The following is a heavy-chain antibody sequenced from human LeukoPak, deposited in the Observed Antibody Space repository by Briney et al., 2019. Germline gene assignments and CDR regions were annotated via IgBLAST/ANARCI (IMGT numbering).Heavy chain of an antibody. CDR3: ARPTGITGNPFDY. CDR2: IYYSGST. D-gene: IGHD1-20*01. J-gene: IGHJ4*02. Sequence: PSETLSLTCTASGGSISSSSYYWGWIRQPPGKGLEWIGSIYYSGSTYYNPSLKSRVTISVDTSKNQFSLKLTSVTAADTAVYYCARPTGITGNPFDYWGKGTLVTVSS. V-gene: IGHV4-39*01. CDR1: GGSISSSSYY.